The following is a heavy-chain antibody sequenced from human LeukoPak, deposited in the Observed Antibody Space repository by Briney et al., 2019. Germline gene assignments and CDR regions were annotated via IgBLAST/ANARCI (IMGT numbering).Heavy chain of an antibody. D-gene: IGHD5-18*01. CDR1: GYTFTGYY. V-gene: IGHV1-2*02. CDR3: ARDSRDRYGISAAFDI. Sequence: ASVKVSCKASGYTFTGYYMHWVRQAPGQGLEGMGWINPNSGGTNYAQKFQGRVTMTRDTSISTAYMEVSRLRSDDTAVYYCARDSRDRYGISAAFDIWGQGTMVTVSS. CDR2: INPNSGGT. J-gene: IGHJ3*02.